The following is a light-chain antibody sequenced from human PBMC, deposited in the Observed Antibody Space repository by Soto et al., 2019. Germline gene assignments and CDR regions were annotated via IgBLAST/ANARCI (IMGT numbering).Light chain of an antibody. CDR2: GNS. Sequence: QSVLTQPPSASGTPGQRVTVSCSGSSSNIETNYVYWYQQLPGTAPKLLIYGNSNRPSGVPDRFSGSKSGTSASLAITGLQAEDEADYYCQSYDSSLSGYVFGTGTKVTVL. CDR3: QSYDSSLSGYV. V-gene: IGLV1-40*01. CDR1: SSNIETNY. J-gene: IGLJ1*01.